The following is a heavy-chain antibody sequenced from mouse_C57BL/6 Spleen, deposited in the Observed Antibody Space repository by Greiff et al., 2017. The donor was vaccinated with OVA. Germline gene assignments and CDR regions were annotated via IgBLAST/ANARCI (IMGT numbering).Heavy chain of an antibody. Sequence: QVQLKQSGAELVRPGASVTLSCKASGYTFTDYEMHWVKQTPVHGLEWIGAIDPETGGTAYNQKFKGKAILTADKSSSTAYMELRSLTSEDSAVYYCTRGGSSGYGGYWGQGTTLTVSS. V-gene: IGHV1-15*01. D-gene: IGHD3-2*02. CDR2: IDPETGGT. CDR3: TRGGSSGYGGY. CDR1: GYTFTDYE. J-gene: IGHJ2*01.